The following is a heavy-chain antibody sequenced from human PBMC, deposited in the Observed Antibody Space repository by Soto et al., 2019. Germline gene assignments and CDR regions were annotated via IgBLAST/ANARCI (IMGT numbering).Heavy chain of an antibody. Sequence: GASVKVSCKASGYTFTSYDINWVRQATGQGLEWTGWMNPNSGNTGYAQKFQGRVTMTRNTSISTAYMELSSLRSEDTAVYYCARVGSSSGWYFDYYYGMDVWGQGTTVTVSS. CDR2: MNPNSGNT. CDR3: ARVGSSSGWYFDYYYGMDV. CDR1: GYTFTSYD. V-gene: IGHV1-8*01. J-gene: IGHJ6*02. D-gene: IGHD6-19*01.